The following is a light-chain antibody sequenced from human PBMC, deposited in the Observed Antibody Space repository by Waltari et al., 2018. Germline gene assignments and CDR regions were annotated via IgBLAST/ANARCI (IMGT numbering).Light chain of an antibody. V-gene: IGKV3-11*01. CDR1: QSVSSY. CDR3: QQRSNWGLT. Sequence: EIVLTQSPATLSLSPGERATLSCRASQSVSSYLAWYQQKPGQSPRLLIYDASNRAPGIPARFSGSGSGTDFTLTISSLEPEDFAVYYCQQRSNWGLTFGGGTKVEIK. J-gene: IGKJ4*01. CDR2: DAS.